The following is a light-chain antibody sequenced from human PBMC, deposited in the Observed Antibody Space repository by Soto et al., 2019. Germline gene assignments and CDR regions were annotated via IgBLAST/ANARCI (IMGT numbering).Light chain of an antibody. CDR1: PSVSSSS. J-gene: IGKJ1*01. Sequence: TQSPGTLSLARWELASLSWRASPSVSSSSLAWYRRIRWQSPRLLIHGASSRATGIPDRFSGSGSGTDFTLTISRLEPEDFAVYYCQQYGSSPRTFGQGTKVDIK. V-gene: IGKV3-20*01. CDR3: QQYGSSPRT. CDR2: GAS.